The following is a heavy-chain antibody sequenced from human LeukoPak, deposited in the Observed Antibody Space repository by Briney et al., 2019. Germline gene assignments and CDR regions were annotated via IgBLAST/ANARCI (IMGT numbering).Heavy chain of an antibody. CDR3: ATSHDVKTAPYDL. CDR1: GGSISGYY. V-gene: IGHV4-4*09. CDR2: IFTSGWT. Sequence: SETLSLTCTVSGGSISGYYWSWVRQSPGKGLEWIGYIFTSGWTDYSPSLKSRVTMSVDTSKNQLSMELRFLTAADTAVYYCATSHDVKTAPYDLWGQGTLVTVSS. D-gene: IGHD2-21*01. J-gene: IGHJ5*02.